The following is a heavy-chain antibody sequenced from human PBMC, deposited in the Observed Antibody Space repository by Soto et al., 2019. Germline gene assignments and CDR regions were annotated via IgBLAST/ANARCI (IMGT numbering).Heavy chain of an antibody. D-gene: IGHD4-17*01. CDR2: INPNSGGT. V-gene: IGHV1-2*04. CDR3: ARGYGDFPYYFDY. J-gene: IGHJ4*02. CDR1: GYTFTGYY. Sequence: QVQLVQSGAEVKKPGASVKVSCKASGYTFTGYYMHWVRQAPGQGLEWMGWINPNSGGTNYAQKVQGWVTMTRDTSISTAYMELSRLRSDDTAVYYCARGYGDFPYYFDYWGQGTLVTVSS.